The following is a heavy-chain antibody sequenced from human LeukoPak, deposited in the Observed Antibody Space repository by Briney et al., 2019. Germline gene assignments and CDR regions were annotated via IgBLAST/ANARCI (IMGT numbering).Heavy chain of an antibody. D-gene: IGHD4-17*01. Sequence: GSLRLSCAASGFTFSSYSMNWVRQPPGKGLEWIGEINHSGSANYNPSLKSRVTISLDTSKKQFSLKLSSVTAADTAVYYCARGQGTVTTHWGQGTLVTVSS. V-gene: IGHV4-34*01. CDR2: INHSGSA. CDR1: GFTFSSYS. J-gene: IGHJ4*02. CDR3: ARGQGTVTTH.